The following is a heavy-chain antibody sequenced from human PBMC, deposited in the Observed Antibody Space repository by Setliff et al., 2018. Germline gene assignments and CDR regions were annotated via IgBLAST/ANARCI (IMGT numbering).Heavy chain of an antibody. CDR3: ARIFLYGTSWYFDN. Sequence: GGSLRLSCAASGFTFSDFYMNWIRRSPGKGLEWVSYISGSGSTIYYADSVKGRFTVSRDNAKKSLYLQMNSLRAEDTAVYYCARIFLYGTSWYFDNWGQGTLVTVSS. CDR1: GFTFSDFY. J-gene: IGHJ4*02. CDR2: ISGSGSTI. V-gene: IGHV3-11*01. D-gene: IGHD3-3*01.